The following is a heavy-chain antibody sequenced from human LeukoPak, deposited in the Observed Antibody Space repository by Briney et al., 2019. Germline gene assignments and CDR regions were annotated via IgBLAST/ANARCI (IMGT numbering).Heavy chain of an antibody. CDR2: FDPEDGET. CDR3: ARDCGDFWSGYYRSHNWFDP. V-gene: IGHV1-24*01. Sequence: ASVKVSCTVSGYTLTELSMHWVRQAPGKGFEWMGGFDPEDGETIYAQKFQGRVTMTEDTSTDTAYMELSGLRSEDMAVYYCARDCGDFWSGYYRSHNWFDPWGQGTLVTVSS. D-gene: IGHD3-3*01. CDR1: GYTLTELS. J-gene: IGHJ5*02.